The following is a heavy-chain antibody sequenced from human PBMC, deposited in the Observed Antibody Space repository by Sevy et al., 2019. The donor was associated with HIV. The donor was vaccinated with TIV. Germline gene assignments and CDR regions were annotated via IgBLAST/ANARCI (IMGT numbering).Heavy chain of an antibody. CDR2: VYYTGGT. CDR1: GGSINSDH. V-gene: IGHV4-59*08. Sequence: SETLSVTCTVSGGSINSDHWNWIRQPPGKGLEWIGYVYYTGGTNYNPSLKNRVTISVDRTKNQFSLKLTSVTAADTAVYYCAGRNDFDIWGQGTMVTVS. J-gene: IGHJ3*02. CDR3: AGRNDFDI.